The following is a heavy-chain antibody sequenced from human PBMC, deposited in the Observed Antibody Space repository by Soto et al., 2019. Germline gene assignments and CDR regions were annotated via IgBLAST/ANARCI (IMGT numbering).Heavy chain of an antibody. D-gene: IGHD3-3*01. CDR1: GGSISSSSYY. CDR2: IYYSGST. V-gene: IGHV4-61*01. J-gene: IGHJ6*03. CDR3: ARYFWSGYPNYYYYYMDV. Sequence: SETLSLTCTVSGGSISSSSYYWSWIRQPPGKGLEWIGYIYYSGSTNYNPSLKSRVTISVDTSKNQFSLKLSSVTAADTAVYYCARYFWSGYPNYYYYYMDVWGKGTTVTVSS.